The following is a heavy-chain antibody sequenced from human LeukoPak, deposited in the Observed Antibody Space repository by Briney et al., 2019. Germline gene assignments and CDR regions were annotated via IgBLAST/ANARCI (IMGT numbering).Heavy chain of an antibody. J-gene: IGHJ4*02. CDR3: AREWGRIAVAGGPGY. CDR1: GFTFSNYG. D-gene: IGHD6-19*01. CDR2: IWYDGHTK. Sequence: GGSLRLSCAVSGFTFSNYGMHWVRQAPGKGLEWLSLIWYDGHTKFYADSVKGRFTVSRDNSKNTLYLQMDNLRDEDMAVYYCAREWGRIAVAGGPGYWGQGTLVTVSS. V-gene: IGHV3-33*01.